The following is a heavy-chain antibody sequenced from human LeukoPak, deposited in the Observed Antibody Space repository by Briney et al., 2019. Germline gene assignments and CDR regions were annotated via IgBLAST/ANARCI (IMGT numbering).Heavy chain of an antibody. CDR2: TSSSSEYI. D-gene: IGHD3-22*01. CDR3: ASSPYGPNSSGYYPLGH. Sequence: GGSLRLSCAASGFTFSSYSMNWVCQAPVKGLEWVASTSSSSEYIHYADSVQGRFTIFRDNAKNSLHLQMNSLRAEDTAVYYCASSPYGPNSSGYYPLGHWGQGTLVTVSS. J-gene: IGHJ4*02. CDR1: GFTFSSYS. V-gene: IGHV3-21*01.